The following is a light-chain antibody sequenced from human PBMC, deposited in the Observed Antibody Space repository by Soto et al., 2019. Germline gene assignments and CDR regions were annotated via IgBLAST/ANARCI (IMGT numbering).Light chain of an antibody. Sequence: VLTQSPPASASLGASVKLTCTLSSGHSTYVIAWHQQQPQKGPRFLMKLSNDGSHIKGDGIPDRFSGSSSGAERYLTISSLQSEDEADYYCQTWGTGIRMFGGGTQLTVL. CDR1: SGHSTYV. CDR3: QTWGTGIRM. J-gene: IGLJ3*02. V-gene: IGLV4-69*01. CDR2: LSNDGSH.